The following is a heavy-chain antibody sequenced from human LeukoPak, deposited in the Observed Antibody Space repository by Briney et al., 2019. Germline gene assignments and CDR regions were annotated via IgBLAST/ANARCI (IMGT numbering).Heavy chain of an antibody. CDR1: GYTLTELS. CDR3: ATGLRLFDYYYYGMDV. CDR2: FDPEDGET. Sequence: ASVKVSFKVSGYTLTELSMHWVRQAPGKGLEGMGGFDPEDGETIYAQKFQGRVTMTEDTSTDTAYMELSSLRSEDTAVYYCATGLRLFDYYYYGMDVWGQGTTVTVSS. D-gene: IGHD3-16*01. V-gene: IGHV1-24*01. J-gene: IGHJ6*02.